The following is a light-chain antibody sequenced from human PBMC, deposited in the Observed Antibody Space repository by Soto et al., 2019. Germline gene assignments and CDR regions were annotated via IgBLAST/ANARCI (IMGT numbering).Light chain of an antibody. J-gene: IGKJ4*01. CDR1: QSVSSRY. Sequence: EIVLTQSPGTLSLSPGERATLSCRASQSVSSRYLAWYQQKAGQAPRLLIYGASSRATGIPDRLSGSGSGTDFTLTNIRLEHEDFAVDYCHQYGSAPPITFGGGTKVEIK. CDR2: GAS. V-gene: IGKV3-20*01. CDR3: HQYGSAPPIT.